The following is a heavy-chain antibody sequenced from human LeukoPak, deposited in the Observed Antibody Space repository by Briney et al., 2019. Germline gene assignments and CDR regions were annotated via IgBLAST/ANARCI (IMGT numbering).Heavy chain of an antibody. CDR1: GGSFSGYY. J-gene: IGHJ5*02. CDR3: ARKGSWGLKP. V-gene: IGHV4-34*01. Sequence: ASETLSLTCAVYGGSFSGYYWSWIRQPPGKGLEWIGEINHSGSTNYNPSLKSRVTISVDTSKNQFSLKLSSVTAADTAVYYCARKGSWGLKPWGQGTLVTVSS. D-gene: IGHD7-27*01. CDR2: INHSGST.